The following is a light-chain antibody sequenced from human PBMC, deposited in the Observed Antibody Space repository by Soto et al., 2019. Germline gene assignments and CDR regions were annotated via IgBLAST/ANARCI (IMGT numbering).Light chain of an antibody. V-gene: IGKV3-15*01. J-gene: IGKJ1*01. CDR3: QQYSNWPPWT. CDR1: QSLGGN. Sequence: EIVMTQSPATLAVSPGDTVTLSCRASQSLGGNLAWYQQKPGQAPRLFIFRASSRATGVPARFSASGSGTEFTLTISELQSEDFAVYYWQQYSNWPPWTFGPGTKVEIK. CDR2: RAS.